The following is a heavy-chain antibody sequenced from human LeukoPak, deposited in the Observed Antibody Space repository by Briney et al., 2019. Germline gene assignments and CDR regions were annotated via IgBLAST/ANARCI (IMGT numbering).Heavy chain of an antibody. D-gene: IGHD2-2*01. CDR3: AMLNVVPAATNFDY. Sequence: SETLSLTCAVYGGSFSGYYWSWIRQPPGKGLEWIGEINHSGSTNYNPSLKSRVTISLDTSKNQFSLKLGSVTAADTAVYYCAMLNVVPAATNFDYWGQGTLVTVSS. J-gene: IGHJ4*02. V-gene: IGHV4-34*01. CDR2: INHSGST. CDR1: GGSFSGYY.